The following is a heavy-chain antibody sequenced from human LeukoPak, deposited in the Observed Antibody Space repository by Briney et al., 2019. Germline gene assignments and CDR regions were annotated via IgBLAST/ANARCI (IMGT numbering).Heavy chain of an antibody. CDR2: ISSSGSTI. Sequence: GGSLRLSCAASGFTFSSYEMNWVRQAPGKGLEWVSYISSSGSTIYYADSVKGRFTISRDNAKNSLYLQMNSLRAEDTAVYYCAREWLLPSPRFSLWGQGTLSPSPQ. V-gene: IGHV3-48*03. J-gene: IGHJ4*02. CDR1: GFTFSSYE. D-gene: IGHD3-22*01. CDR3: AREWLLPSPRFSL.